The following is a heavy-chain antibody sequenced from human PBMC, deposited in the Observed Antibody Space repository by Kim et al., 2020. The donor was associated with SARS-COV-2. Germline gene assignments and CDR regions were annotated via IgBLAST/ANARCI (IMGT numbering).Heavy chain of an antibody. V-gene: IGHV7-4-1*02. D-gene: IGHD2-21*02. J-gene: IGHJ4*02. CDR3: ARDWNDCGGDCSQFDY. Sequence: GFTGRFVFSLDTSVSTAYLQISSLKAEDTAVYYCARDWNDCGGDCSQFDYWGQGTLVTVSS.